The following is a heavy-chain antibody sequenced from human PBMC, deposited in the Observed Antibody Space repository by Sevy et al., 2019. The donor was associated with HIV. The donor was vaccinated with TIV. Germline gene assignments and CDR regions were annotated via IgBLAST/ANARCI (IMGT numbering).Heavy chain of an antibody. CDR3: ARAGDYYDSSGYYTYYGMDV. D-gene: IGHD3-22*01. V-gene: IGHV1-8*01. J-gene: IGHJ6*02. CDR2: MNPKSGNT. Sequence: ASVKVSCKASGYTFTSYDINWVRQATGQGLEWMGWMNPKSGNTGYAQRFQGRVTMTRNTSISKAYMGLSSLRSEDRAVYYCARAGDYYDSSGYYTYYGMDVWGQGTTVTISS. CDR1: GYTFTSYD.